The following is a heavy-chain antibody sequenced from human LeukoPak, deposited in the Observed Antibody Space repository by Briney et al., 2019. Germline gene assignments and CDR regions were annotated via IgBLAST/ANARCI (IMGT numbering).Heavy chain of an antibody. CDR1: GFPFSAYA. CDR2: ISSSSSYI. D-gene: IGHD3-10*01. V-gene: IGHV3-21*01. CDR3: ARVVMVRGPSDY. Sequence: GGSLRLSCAASGFPFSAYAMSWVRQAPGKGLEWVSSISSSSSYIYYADSVKGRFTISRDNAKNSLYLQMNSLRAEDTAVYYCARVVMVRGPSDYWGQGTLVTVSS. J-gene: IGHJ4*02.